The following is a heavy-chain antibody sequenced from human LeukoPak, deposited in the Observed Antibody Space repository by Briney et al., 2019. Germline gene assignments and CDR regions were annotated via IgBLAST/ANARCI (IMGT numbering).Heavy chain of an antibody. D-gene: IGHD3-10*01. CDR2: ISGSGGST. CDR1: GFTFSSYA. CDR3: AKLGSRGKLNYYYYMDV. Sequence: GRSLRLSCAASGFTFSSYAMSWVRQAPGEGLEWVSAISGSGGSTYYADSVKGRFTISRDNSKNTLYLQMNSLRAEDTAVYYCAKLGSRGKLNYYYYMDVWGKGTTVTVSS. J-gene: IGHJ6*03. V-gene: IGHV3-23*01.